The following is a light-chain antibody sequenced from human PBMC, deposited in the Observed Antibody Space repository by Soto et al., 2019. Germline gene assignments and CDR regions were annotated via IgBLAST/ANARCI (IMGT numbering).Light chain of an antibody. Sequence: DIHMTQSPSTLSAFVGDGVTITCRASQSIGNWLAWYQQKPGKAPKLLIYKASSLASGVPSRFSGSGSGTEFALTISSLQPDDFETYYCQKYDSYPRTFVQGTKVDIK. CDR1: QSIGNW. J-gene: IGKJ1*01. V-gene: IGKV1-5*03. CDR2: KAS. CDR3: QKYDSYPRT.